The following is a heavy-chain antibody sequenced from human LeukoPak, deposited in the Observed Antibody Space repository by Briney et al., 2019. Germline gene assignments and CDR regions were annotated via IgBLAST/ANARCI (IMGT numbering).Heavy chain of an antibody. J-gene: IGHJ4*02. Sequence: ASVKVSCKASGYTFTGYYMHWVRQAPGQGLEWMGRINPNRGGTNYAQMFQGRVTMTRDTSISTAYMELSRLRSDDTAVYYCAGGPHDYGDGYGFDYWGQGTLVTVSS. CDR3: AGGPHDYGDGYGFDY. CDR2: INPNRGGT. V-gene: IGHV1-2*06. CDR1: GYTFTGYY. D-gene: IGHD4-17*01.